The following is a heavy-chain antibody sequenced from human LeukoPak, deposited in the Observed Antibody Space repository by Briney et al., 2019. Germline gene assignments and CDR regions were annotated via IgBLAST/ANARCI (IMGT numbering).Heavy chain of an antibody. J-gene: IGHJ4*02. CDR3: AKDVGEYCSSTSCYPYFDY. CDR2: ISGSGGST. Sequence: GGSLRLSCAASGFTFSSYAMSWVRQAPGKGLEWVSAISGSGGSTYYADSVKGRFTISRDNSKNTLYLQMNSLRAEDTAVYYCAKDVGEYCSSTSCYPYFDYWAREPWSPSPQ. CDR1: GFTFSSYA. D-gene: IGHD2-2*01. V-gene: IGHV3-23*01.